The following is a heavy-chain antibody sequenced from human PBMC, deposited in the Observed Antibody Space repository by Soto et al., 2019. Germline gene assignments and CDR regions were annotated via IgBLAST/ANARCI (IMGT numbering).Heavy chain of an antibody. Sequence: GESLKISCKASGYDFTSYWIGWVRQKPGKGLEWMAMIYPGDSDTRDSPSFQGQVTISADKSTSTAYLQWSNLKASDTAMYYCARRRSSTAFDIWGQGTMVTFSS. J-gene: IGHJ3*02. V-gene: IGHV5-51*01. D-gene: IGHD2-2*01. CDR3: ARRRSSTAFDI. CDR1: GYDFTSYW. CDR2: IYPGDSDT.